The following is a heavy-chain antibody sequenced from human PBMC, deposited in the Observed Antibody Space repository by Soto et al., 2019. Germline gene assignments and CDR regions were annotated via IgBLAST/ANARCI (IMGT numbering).Heavy chain of an antibody. CDR1: GFTFRKYE. J-gene: IGHJ5*02. D-gene: IGHD3-3*01. CDR2: ISSSGTTM. Sequence: EVQLVESGGGLVQPGGSLRLSCAASGFTFRKYEMTWVRQAPGKGLEWVSHISSSGTTMNYADSVKGRFTISRDNSNNSLFLQMNSLRVEDTAVYYCARGAFGVVVNNWFAPWGRGTLVTVSS. CDR3: ARGAFGVVVNNWFAP. V-gene: IGHV3-48*03.